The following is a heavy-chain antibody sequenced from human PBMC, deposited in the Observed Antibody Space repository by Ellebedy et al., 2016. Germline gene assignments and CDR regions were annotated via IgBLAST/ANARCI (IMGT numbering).Heavy chain of an antibody. J-gene: IGHJ4*02. CDR2: ISASSGSL. Sequence: GESLKISCAASGFTFTSVAMAWVRQAPGKGLEWVSTISASSGSLYYADSVKGRFTISRDNSNTTVYLQMNSLRAEDTAVYYCAKDRQGSGWGGIDYWGQGTLVTVSS. CDR3: AKDRQGSGWGGIDY. CDR1: GFTFTSVA. D-gene: IGHD6-19*01. V-gene: IGHV3-23*01.